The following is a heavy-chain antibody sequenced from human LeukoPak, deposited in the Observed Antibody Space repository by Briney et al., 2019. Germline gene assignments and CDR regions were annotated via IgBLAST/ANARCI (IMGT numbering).Heavy chain of an antibody. D-gene: IGHD3-3*01. J-gene: IGHJ4*02. Sequence: GRSLRLSCAASGFTFSSYAMHWVRQAPGKGLEWVAVISYDGSNKYYADSVKGRFTISRDNSKNTLYLQMNSLRAEDTAVYYCARSSDDYDFWSGTFDYWGQGILVTVSS. CDR3: ARSSDDYDFWSGTFDY. CDR1: GFTFSSYA. CDR2: ISYDGSNK. V-gene: IGHV3-30*01.